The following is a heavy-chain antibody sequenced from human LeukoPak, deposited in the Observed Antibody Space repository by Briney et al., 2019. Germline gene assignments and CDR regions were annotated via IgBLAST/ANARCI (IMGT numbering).Heavy chain of an antibody. CDR3: VTLPRTTVTTSGDY. D-gene: IGHD4-17*01. V-gene: IGHV3-64D*06. CDR2: ISGSGGAT. J-gene: IGHJ4*02. CDR1: GFTFSSYA. Sequence: GGALRLSCSASGFTFSSYAMHWVRQAPGKGLEYVSAISGSGGATYYADSVKGRFTISRDNSKNTLYLQMSSLRPEDTAVYYCVTLPRTTVTTSGDYWGQGTLVTVSS.